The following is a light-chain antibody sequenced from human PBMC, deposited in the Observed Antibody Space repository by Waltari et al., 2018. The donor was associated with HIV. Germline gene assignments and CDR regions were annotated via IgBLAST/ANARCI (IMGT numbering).Light chain of an antibody. V-gene: IGLV4-69*01. CDR2: FNSDGSY. CDR1: SGHSSYA. CDR3: QTWGTDIVI. Sequence: QLVLTQSPSASASLGASVKLTCTLSSGHSSYAIAWHQQQPEKGPRYLMKFNSDGSYSKGDGIPDRFSGSSSGAERYLAISSLQPEDEADYYCQTWGTDIVIFGGGTKLTVL. J-gene: IGLJ2*01.